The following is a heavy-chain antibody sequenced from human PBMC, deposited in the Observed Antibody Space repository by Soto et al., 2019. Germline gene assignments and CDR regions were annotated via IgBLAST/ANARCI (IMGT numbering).Heavy chain of an antibody. V-gene: IGHV3-48*01. Sequence: PGGSLRLSCAASGFTFSSYSMNWVRQAPGKGLEWVSYISSSSSTIYYADSVKGRFTISRDNAKNSLYLQMNSLRAEDTAVYYCARAARGQLVPLGYYYYMDVWGKGTTVTVSS. D-gene: IGHD6-6*01. CDR3: ARAARGQLVPLGYYYYMDV. CDR1: GFTFSSYS. J-gene: IGHJ6*03. CDR2: ISSSSSTI.